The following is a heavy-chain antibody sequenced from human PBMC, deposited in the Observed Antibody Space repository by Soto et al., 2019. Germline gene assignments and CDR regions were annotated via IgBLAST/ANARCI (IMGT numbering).Heavy chain of an antibody. Sequence: ASVKVSCKASGYTFTNFLIHWVRQAPGQRLEWMGWINAGNGNTKYSQKFQGRVTITRDTSASTAYMELSSLRSEDTAVYYCARDLGGWPDYWGQGTLVTVSS. D-gene: IGHD2-15*01. J-gene: IGHJ4*02. CDR3: ARDLGGWPDY. CDR2: INAGNGNT. CDR1: GYTFTNFL. V-gene: IGHV1-3*01.